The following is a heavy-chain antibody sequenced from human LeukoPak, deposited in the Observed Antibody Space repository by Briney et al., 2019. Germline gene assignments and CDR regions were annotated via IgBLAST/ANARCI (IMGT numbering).Heavy chain of an antibody. CDR2: INPSGGST. CDR1: GYTFTSYY. CDR3: ARGLSRQWLDNWFDP. D-gene: IGHD6-19*01. V-gene: IGHV1-46*01. Sequence: ASVKVSCKASGYTFTSYYMHWVRQAPGQGLEWMGRINPSGGSTSYAQKFQGRVTMTRDTSTSTVYMELSSLRSEDTAVYYCARGLSRQWLDNWFDPWGQGTLVTVSS. J-gene: IGHJ5*02.